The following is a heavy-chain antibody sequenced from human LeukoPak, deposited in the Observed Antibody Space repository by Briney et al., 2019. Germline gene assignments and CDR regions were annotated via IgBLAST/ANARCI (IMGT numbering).Heavy chain of an antibody. V-gene: IGHV3-48*01. D-gene: IGHD3-10*01. CDR2: ISSSSTTI. Sequence: GGSLGLSCAASGFTSSSYSMHWVRQAPGKGLEWVSYISSSSTTIYYADSVKGRFTISRDNSKNTLYLQMNSLRAEDTAVYYCAKDRNPVMVRGVISAFDIWGQGTMVTVSS. J-gene: IGHJ3*02. CDR1: GFTSSSYS. CDR3: AKDRNPVMVRGVISAFDI.